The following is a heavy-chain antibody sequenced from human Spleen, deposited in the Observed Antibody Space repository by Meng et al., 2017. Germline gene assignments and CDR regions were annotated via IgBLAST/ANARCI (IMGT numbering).Heavy chain of an antibody. CDR3: ATGTYDLDY. D-gene: IGHD1-26*01. V-gene: IGHV4-59*01. CDR2: IYYSGRT. J-gene: IGHJ4*02. CDR1: GGSISSYY. Sequence: GSLRLSCTVSGGSISSYYCSWIRQPPGKGREWIGYIYYSGRTNYNPSLKSRVTISVDTSKNHFSLKLSSVTAADTAVYYCATGTYDLDYWGQGTLVTVSS.